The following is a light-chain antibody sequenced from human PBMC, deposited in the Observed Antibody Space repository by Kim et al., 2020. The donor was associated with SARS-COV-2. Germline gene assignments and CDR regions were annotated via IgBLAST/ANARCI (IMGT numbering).Light chain of an antibody. V-gene: IGLV2-14*01. J-gene: IGLJ2*01. Sequence: QAASVSGSPGQSITISCTGTSSDVGGYNYVSWYQQHPGKAPKLMIYDVSKRPSGVSNRFSGSKSGNTASLNISGLQAEDEADYYCSSYTSSSKVVFG. CDR3: SSYTSSSKVV. CDR1: SSDVGGYNY. CDR2: DVS.